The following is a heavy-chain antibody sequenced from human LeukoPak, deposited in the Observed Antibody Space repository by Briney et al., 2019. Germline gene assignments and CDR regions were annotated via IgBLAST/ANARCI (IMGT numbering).Heavy chain of an antibody. CDR3: ARDSGDY. V-gene: IGHV4-59*01. Sequence: SETLSLTCTVSGGSISSYYWSWIRQPPGKGLEWIGYIFYTGSTNYNPSLKSRVTISVDTSKNQFSLKLSSVTAADTAVYYCARDSGDYWGQGTLVTVSS. CDR1: GGSISSYY. CDR2: IFYTGST. D-gene: IGHD3-10*01. J-gene: IGHJ4*02.